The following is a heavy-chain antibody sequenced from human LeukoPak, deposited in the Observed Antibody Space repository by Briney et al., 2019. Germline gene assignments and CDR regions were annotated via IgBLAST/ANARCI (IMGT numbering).Heavy chain of an antibody. D-gene: IGHD2-8*01. CDR2: IYYSGST. J-gene: IGHJ4*02. V-gene: IGHV4-59*01. CDR1: GGSISSYY. CDR3: ARVVQKYCTNGACYKRYFDY. Sequence: PSETLSLTCTVSGGSISSYYWSWIRQPPGKGLEWIGYIYYSGSTNYNPSLESRVTISVDTSKNQFSLKLSSVTAADTAVYYCARVVQKYCTNGACYKRYFDYWGQGTLVTVSS.